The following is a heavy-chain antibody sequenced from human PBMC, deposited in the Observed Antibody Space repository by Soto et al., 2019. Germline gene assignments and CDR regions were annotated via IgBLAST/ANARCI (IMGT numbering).Heavy chain of an antibody. CDR2: IIPIFGTA. V-gene: IGHV1-69*12. J-gene: IGHJ4*02. CDR1: EGTFSSYA. CDR3: ASVYCSGGSCYGLGDY. D-gene: IGHD2-15*01. Sequence: QVQLVQSGAEVKKPGSSVKVSCKASEGTFSSYAISWVRQAPGQGLEWMGGIIPIFGTANYAQKFQGRVTITADESTSTAYMELSSLRSEDTAVYYCASVYCSGGSCYGLGDYWGQGTLVTVSS.